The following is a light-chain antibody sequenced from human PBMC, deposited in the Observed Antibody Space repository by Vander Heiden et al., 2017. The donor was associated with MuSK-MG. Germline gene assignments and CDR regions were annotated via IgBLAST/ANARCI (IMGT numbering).Light chain of an antibody. CDR3: SSYAGSYTLV. CDR1: SNDVGDYNY. J-gene: IGLJ2*01. V-gene: IGLV2-11*01. CDR2: DVS. Sequence: QSALTQPRPVSGSPGQSVTISCTGTSNDVGDYNYVSWYQQNPAKAPKLIIYDVSKRPSGVPDRFSGSKSGTTASLTISGLQAEDEADYYCSSYAGSYTLVFGGGTKLTVL.